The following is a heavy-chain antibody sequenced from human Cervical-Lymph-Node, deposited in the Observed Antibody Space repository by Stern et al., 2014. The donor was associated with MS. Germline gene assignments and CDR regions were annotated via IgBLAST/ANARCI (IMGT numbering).Heavy chain of an antibody. V-gene: IGHV5-51*01. Sequence: VQLVESAPEVKRPGESLKISCQASGYTFTSYWIGWVRQMPGKGLEWIAIIFPGGSDIRYSPSFQGQVTISADKSSSTAYLQWNNLKASDTAIYYCARQRYFDYWGQGTLVTVSS. CDR2: IFPGGSDI. J-gene: IGHJ4*02. CDR3: ARQRYFDY. CDR1: GYTFTSYW.